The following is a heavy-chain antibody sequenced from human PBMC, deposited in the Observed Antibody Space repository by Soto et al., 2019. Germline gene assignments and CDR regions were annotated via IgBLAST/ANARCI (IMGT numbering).Heavy chain of an antibody. CDR1: GGSISSYS. CDR3: ARRPTDYGDYAGYFDL. Sequence: QVQLQESGPGLVKPSETLSLTCTVSGGSISSYSWSWIRQPPGKGLEWIGYIYYNGTTNYNPSLKSRVTLSVDTTKNQFSLKLSSVTAADTAVYYCARRPTDYGDYAGYFDLWGRGTLVTVSS. J-gene: IGHJ2*01. CDR2: IYYNGTT. V-gene: IGHV4-59*08. D-gene: IGHD4-17*01.